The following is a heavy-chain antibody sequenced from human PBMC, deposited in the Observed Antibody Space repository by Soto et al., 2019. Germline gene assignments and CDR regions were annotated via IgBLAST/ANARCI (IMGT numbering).Heavy chain of an antibody. D-gene: IGHD4-17*01. CDR3: SKRFGDYGDVGY. V-gene: IGHV3-23*01. CDR1: GLTFSSYA. Sequence: GGSLRLCSRDSGLTFSSYALSCFRLVPGKGLEWVSAISGSGGSTYYADSVKGRFTISRDNSKNTLYLQMNSLRAEDTAVYYCSKRFGDYGDVGYWGQGPLVTVSS. J-gene: IGHJ4*02. CDR2: ISGSGGST.